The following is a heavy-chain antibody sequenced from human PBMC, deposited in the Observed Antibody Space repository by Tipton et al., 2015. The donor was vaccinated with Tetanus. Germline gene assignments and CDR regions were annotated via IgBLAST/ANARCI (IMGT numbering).Heavy chain of an antibody. CDR2: IYYSGST. V-gene: IGHV4-31*03. CDR1: GASISSGGYF. Sequence: TLSLTCSVSGASISSGGYFWNWIRQHPGKGLEWIGYIYYSGSTYYNPSLKSRVAISVDTSKNQFFLKVNSVTAADTAVYYCARDQGGGRVVRLNWFDPWGQGTLVTVSS. CDR3: ARDQGGGRVVRLNWFDP. J-gene: IGHJ5*02. D-gene: IGHD6-6*01.